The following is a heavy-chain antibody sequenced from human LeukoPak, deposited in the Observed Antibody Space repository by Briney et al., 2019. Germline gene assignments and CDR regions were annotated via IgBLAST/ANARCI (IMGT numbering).Heavy chain of an antibody. CDR3: ARHFRYSTSPFDY. CDR2: INHSGST. D-gene: IGHD4-11*01. CDR1: GGSFSGYY. V-gene: IGHV4-34*01. Sequence: SETLSLTCAVYGGSFSGYYWSWIRQPPGKGLEWIGEINHSGSTNYNPSLKSRVTISVDTSKNQFSLKLSSVTAADTAVYYCARHFRYSTSPFDYWGQGTLVTVSS. J-gene: IGHJ4*02.